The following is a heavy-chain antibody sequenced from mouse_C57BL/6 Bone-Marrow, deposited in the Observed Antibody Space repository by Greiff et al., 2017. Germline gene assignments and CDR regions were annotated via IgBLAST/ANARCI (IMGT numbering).Heavy chain of an antibody. J-gene: IGHJ1*03. CDR2: IYPSSGCI. V-gene: IGHV1-7*01. CDR3: ARGRRFYWYFDV. CDR1: GYTFTSYC. Sequence: QVQLQQSGAELAKPGASVKLSCKASGYTFTSYCMHWVKQRSGQGLEWIGYIYPSSGCIKYNQKFKDKATLTADKSSSTAYMQLSSLTYEDSAVCYCARGRRFYWYFDVWGTGTTVTVSS.